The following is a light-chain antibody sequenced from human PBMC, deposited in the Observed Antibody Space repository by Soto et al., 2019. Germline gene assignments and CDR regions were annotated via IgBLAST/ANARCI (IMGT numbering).Light chain of an antibody. CDR3: HQSNSYPWT. CDR2: MAS. Sequence: DIQMTQSPSTLSASAGDRVTITCRASQSISPYLAWYPQKPGKAPKLLIYMASSLQCGVPSRFSGSGAGTEFTLTISSLQPNDFAAYYCHQSNSYPWTFGQGTQV. V-gene: IGKV1-5*03. CDR1: QSISPY. J-gene: IGKJ1*01.